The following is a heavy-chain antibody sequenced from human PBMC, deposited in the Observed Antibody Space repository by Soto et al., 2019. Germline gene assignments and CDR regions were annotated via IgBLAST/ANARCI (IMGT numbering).Heavy chain of an antibody. V-gene: IGHV4-39*01. Sequence: SETLSLTYTVSGGSISSSSYYWGWIRQPTGKGLEWIGSIYYSGSTYYNPSLKSRVTISVDTSKNQFSLKLSSVTAADTAVYYCACIFSGGYGYGFYYYGMDVWGQGTTVT. J-gene: IGHJ6*02. CDR1: GGSISSSSYY. D-gene: IGHD5-18*01. CDR2: IYYSGST. CDR3: ACIFSGGYGYGFYYYGMDV.